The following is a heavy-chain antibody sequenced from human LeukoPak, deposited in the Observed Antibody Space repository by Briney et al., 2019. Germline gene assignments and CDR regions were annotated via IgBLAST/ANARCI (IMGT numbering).Heavy chain of an antibody. J-gene: IGHJ6*03. D-gene: IGHD2-15*01. Sequence: GGSLRLSCAASGFTFSSYWMSWVRQAPGKGLEWVANIKQDGSEKYYVDSVKGRFTISRDNAKNSLYLQMNSLRAEDTAVYYCARGWDSVENYYYMDVWGKGTTVTVYS. V-gene: IGHV3-7*01. CDR3: ARGWDSVENYYYMDV. CDR2: IKQDGSEK. CDR1: GFTFSSYW.